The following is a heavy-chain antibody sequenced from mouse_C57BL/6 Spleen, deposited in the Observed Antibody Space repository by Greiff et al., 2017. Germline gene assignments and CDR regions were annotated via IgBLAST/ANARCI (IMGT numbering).Heavy chain of an antibody. Sequence: EVQLVESGGGLVKPGGSLKLSCAASGFTFSSYAMSWVRQTPEKRLEWVATISDGGSYTYYPDNVKGRFTISRDNAKNNLYLQMSHLKSEDTAMYYCAREGIYYDYEGYYFDYWGQGTTLTVSS. CDR1: GFTFSSYA. CDR2: ISDGGSYT. V-gene: IGHV5-4*01. CDR3: AREGIYYDYEGYYFDY. D-gene: IGHD2-4*01. J-gene: IGHJ2*01.